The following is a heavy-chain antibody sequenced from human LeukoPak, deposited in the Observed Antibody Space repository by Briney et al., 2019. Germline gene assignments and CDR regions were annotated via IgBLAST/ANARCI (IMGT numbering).Heavy chain of an antibody. CDR3: SRVLVCNYFHGMAV. J-gene: IGHJ6*01. CDR2: INQEGSEK. V-gene: IGHV3-7*04. D-gene: IGHD2/OR15-2a*01. Sequence: AGSLTLSCALPRFTFSSYWLRWLRQAPGKGLEWVANINQEGSEKYYLDSVKGRFTISRDNAKNSLYLQMNSLRADDNAVYYRSRVLVCNYFHGMAVGGEGTTVTVSS. CDR1: RFTFSSYW.